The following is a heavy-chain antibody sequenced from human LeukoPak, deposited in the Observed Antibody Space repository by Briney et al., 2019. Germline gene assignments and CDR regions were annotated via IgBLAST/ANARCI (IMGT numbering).Heavy chain of an antibody. CDR2: INPNSGGT. CDR3: ARVHRSVAGVFDY. V-gene: IGHV1-2*06. Sequence: GASVKVSFKASGYTFTGYYMHWVRQAPGQGLEWMGRINPNSGGTNYAQKFQGRVTMTRDTFISTAYMELSRLRSDDTAVYYCARVHRSVAGVFDYWGQGTLVTVSS. J-gene: IGHJ4*02. CDR1: GYTFTGYY. D-gene: IGHD6-19*01.